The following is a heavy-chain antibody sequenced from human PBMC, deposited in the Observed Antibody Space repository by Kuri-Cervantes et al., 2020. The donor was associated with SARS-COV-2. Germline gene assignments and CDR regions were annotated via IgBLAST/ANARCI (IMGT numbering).Heavy chain of an antibody. V-gene: IGHV3-23*01. Sequence: GESLKISCVASGFSSSDYAMSWVRQTPGKGLEWISVISGSAGRTYYADSVKGRFTVSKDNFRNTLYLQMNSLRAEDTAVYYCAKEIRLYYYMDVWGKGTTVNGAS. D-gene: IGHD6-19*01. CDR1: GFSSSDYA. CDR2: ISGSAGRT. CDR3: AKEIRLYYYMDV. J-gene: IGHJ6*03.